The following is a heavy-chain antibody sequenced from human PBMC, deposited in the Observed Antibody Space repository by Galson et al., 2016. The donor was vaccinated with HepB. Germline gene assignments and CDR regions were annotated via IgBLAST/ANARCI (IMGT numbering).Heavy chain of an antibody. CDR2: LSSDGSNK. CDR3: ARGRGITDRYYYLYYGMDV. Sequence: SLRLSCAASGFTFSSHAMYWVRQAPGKGLEWVATLSSDGSNKYYADSVRGQFSISRDNSNNTLSLQMNSLRPEDTAVYYCARGRGITDRYYYLYYGMDVWGQGTAVTVSS. D-gene: IGHD3-16*01. V-gene: IGHV3-30-3*01. CDR1: GFTFSSHA. J-gene: IGHJ6*02.